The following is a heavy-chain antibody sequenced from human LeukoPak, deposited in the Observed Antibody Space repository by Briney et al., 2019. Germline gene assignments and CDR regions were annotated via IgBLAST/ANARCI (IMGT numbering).Heavy chain of an antibody. CDR2: IYTSGST. D-gene: IGHD5-18*01. V-gene: IGHV4-61*02. CDR1: GGSISSGSYY. J-gene: IGHJ6*03. CDR3: ARDGYAVTDYYYYYMDV. Sequence: SETLSLTCTVSGGSISSGSYYWSWIRQPAGKGLEWIGRIYTSGSTNYNPSLKSRVTISVDTSKNQFSLKLSSVTAADTAVYYCARDGYAVTDYYYYYMDVWGKGTTVTISS.